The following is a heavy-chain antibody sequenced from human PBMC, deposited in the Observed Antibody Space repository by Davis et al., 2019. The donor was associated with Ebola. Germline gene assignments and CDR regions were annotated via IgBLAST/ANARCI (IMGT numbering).Heavy chain of an antibody. CDR2: KRQDGSEK. CDR1: GFTFSSYW. CDR3: ARVGSAAGTGPYYYGMDV. J-gene: IGHJ6*02. Sequence: GGSLRLSCAASGFTFSSYWMSWVRQAPGKGLDWLANKRQDGSEKYYVDSVEGRFTISRDNAKNSLYLQMNSLRAEDTAVYYCARVGSAAGTGPYYYGMDVWGQGTTVTVSS. V-gene: IGHV3-7*03. D-gene: IGHD6-13*01.